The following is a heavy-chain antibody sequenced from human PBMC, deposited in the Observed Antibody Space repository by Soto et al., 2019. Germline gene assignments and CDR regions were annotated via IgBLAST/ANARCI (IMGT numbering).Heavy chain of an antibody. D-gene: IGHD3-10*01. CDR3: ARGYPRDFRGWTLGYMDV. CDR2: INHNGRT. J-gene: IGHJ6*03. V-gene: IGHV4-34*01. Sequence: PSETLSLTCAVYGGSFSGYYWSWIRHPPGKGLEWIGEINHNGRTNYNPSLKSRVTISVDTSKNQFSLKLSSVTAADTAVYYFARGYPRDFRGWTLGYMDVWGKGTTVTVSS. CDR1: GGSFSGYY.